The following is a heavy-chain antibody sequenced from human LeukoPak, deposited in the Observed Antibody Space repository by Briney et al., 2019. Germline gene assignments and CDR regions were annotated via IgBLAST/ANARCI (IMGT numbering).Heavy chain of an antibody. D-gene: IGHD3-22*01. CDR2: INPNSGGT. CDR3: ARGGSITMIVVVITKMGAFDI. V-gene: IGHV1-2*02. Sequence: GASVKVSCKASGYTFTGYYMHWVRQAPGQGLEWMGWINPNSGGTNYAQKFQGRVTMTRDTSISTAYMELSSLRSEDTAVYYCARGGSITMIVVVITKMGAFDIWGQGTMVTVSS. J-gene: IGHJ3*02. CDR1: GYTFTGYY.